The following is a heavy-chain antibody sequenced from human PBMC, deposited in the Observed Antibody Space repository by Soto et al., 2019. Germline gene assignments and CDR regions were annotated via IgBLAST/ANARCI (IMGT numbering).Heavy chain of an antibody. Sequence: SETLSLTCTVSGGSISSGGYYWSWIRQHPGKGLEWIGYIYYSGSTYYNPSLKSRVTISVDTSKNQFSLKLSSVTAADTAVYYCAGGEGYSSSWYDLTPNYYFDYWGQGTLVTVSS. CDR1: GGSISSGGYY. D-gene: IGHD6-13*01. J-gene: IGHJ4*02. V-gene: IGHV4-31*03. CDR2: IYYSGST. CDR3: AGGEGYSSSWYDLTPNYYFDY.